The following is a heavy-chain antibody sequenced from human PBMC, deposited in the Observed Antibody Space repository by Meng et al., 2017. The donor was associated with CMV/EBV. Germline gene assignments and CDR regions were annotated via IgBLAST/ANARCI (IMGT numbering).Heavy chain of an antibody. CDR2: IYPGDSGT. J-gene: IGHJ4*02. Sequence: GGSLRLSCKGSGYSFTSYWIGWVRQMPGKGLEWMGIIYPGDSGTRYSPSFQGQVTISADKSISTAYLQWSSLKASDTAVYYCARDSTAAIPNPFDYWGQGTLVTVSS. V-gene: IGHV5-51*01. CDR3: ARDSTAAIPNPFDY. D-gene: IGHD2-2*02. CDR1: GYSFTSYW.